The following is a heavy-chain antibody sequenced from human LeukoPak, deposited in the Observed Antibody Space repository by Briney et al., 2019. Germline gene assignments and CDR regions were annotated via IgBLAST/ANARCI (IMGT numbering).Heavy chain of an antibody. CDR2: IWYDGSNK. CDR1: GFTFSSYG. D-gene: IGHD2-2*01. CDR3: AKDVDLNHQPMYYFDY. J-gene: IGHJ4*02. V-gene: IGHV3-33*06. Sequence: GGSLRLSCAASGFTFSSYGMHWVRQAPGMGLEWVAVIWYDGSNKYYADSVKGRFTISRDNSKNTLYLQMNSLRAEDTAVYYCAKDVDLNHQPMYYFDYWGQGTLVTVSS.